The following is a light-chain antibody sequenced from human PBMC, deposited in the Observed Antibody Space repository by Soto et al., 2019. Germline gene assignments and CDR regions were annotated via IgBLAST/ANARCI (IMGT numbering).Light chain of an antibody. Sequence: EIVLTQSPGTLSLSPGERATLSCRASQSVSSSYLAWYQRKPGQAPRLLIYGASNRATGIPDRFSGSGSGTDFTVTISRLEPEDFSVYYCQQYGSSPPMYTFGQGTKLEIK. V-gene: IGKV3-20*01. J-gene: IGKJ2*01. CDR3: QQYGSSPPMYT. CDR2: GAS. CDR1: QSVSSSY.